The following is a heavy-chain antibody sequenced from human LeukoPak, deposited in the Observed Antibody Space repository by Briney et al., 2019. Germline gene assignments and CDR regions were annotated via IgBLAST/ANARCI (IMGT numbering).Heavy chain of an antibody. CDR1: GGSISGSSFY. CDR3: ARHFMVRGVIRWFDP. Sequence: PSETLSLTCAVSGGSISGSSFYWGWIRQPPGKGLEWIGSVYYSGNTYYNPSLKSRPTISVDTSKNQFSLKLISVTAADTAVYYCARHFMVRGVIRWFDPWGQGTLVTVSS. CDR2: VYYSGNT. D-gene: IGHD3-10*01. V-gene: IGHV4-39*01. J-gene: IGHJ5*02.